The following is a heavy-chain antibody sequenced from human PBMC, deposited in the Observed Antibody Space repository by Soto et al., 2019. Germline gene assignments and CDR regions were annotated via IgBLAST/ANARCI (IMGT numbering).Heavy chain of an antibody. CDR3: ARGYDFWSGYYTFDP. CDR1: GGSISSYY. D-gene: IGHD3-3*01. V-gene: IGHV4-59*08. Sequence: SETLSLTCTVSGGSISSYYWSWIRQPPGKGLEWIGYIYYSGSTNYNPSLKSRVTISVDTSKNQFSLKLSSVTAADTAVYYCARGYDFWSGYYTFDPWGQGTLVTVSS. J-gene: IGHJ5*02. CDR2: IYYSGST.